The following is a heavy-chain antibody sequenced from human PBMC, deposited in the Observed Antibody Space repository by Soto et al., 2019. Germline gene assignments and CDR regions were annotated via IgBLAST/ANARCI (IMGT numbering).Heavy chain of an antibody. V-gene: IGHV4-34*01. CDR2: INHSGST. CDR1: GGSFSGYY. Sequence: SETLSLTCAVYGGSFSGYYWSWIRQPPGKGLEWIGEINHSGSTNYNPSLKSRVTISVDTSKNQFSLKLSSVTAADTAVYYCARGRRSSYSYYGMDVWGQGTTVTVSS. J-gene: IGHJ6*02. CDR3: ARGRRSSYSYYGMDV.